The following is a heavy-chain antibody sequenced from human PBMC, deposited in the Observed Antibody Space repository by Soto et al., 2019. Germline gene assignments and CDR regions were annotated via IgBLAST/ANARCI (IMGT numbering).Heavy chain of an antibody. J-gene: IGHJ4*02. CDR3: AKTLYDFWRGYYGLWDH. CDR1: GYTFSGHH. Sequence: ASVKVSCKASGYTFSGHHIHWVRQAPGQGLEWMGWINPNNGGTNYARKFQGRVTMTRDTSISTAYMELSSLKSDDSATYYCAKTLYDFWRGYYGLWDHWDQGTPVTVSS. D-gene: IGHD3-3*01. CDR2: INPNNGGT. V-gene: IGHV1-2*02.